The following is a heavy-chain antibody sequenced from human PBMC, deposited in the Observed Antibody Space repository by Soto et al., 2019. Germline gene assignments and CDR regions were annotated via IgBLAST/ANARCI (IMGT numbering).Heavy chain of an antibody. J-gene: IGHJ3*02. Sequence: PGGSLRLSCECSGFTVSSRAMTWIRQAPGKGPEWVSTVTADGGTYYADSVRGRFTISRDNAKNSLYLQMNSLRAEDTAVYYCAREIKMATIFWGAFDIWGQGTMVTVSS. V-gene: IGHV3-23*01. CDR3: AREIKMATIFWGAFDI. D-gene: IGHD5-12*01. CDR1: GFTVSSRA. CDR2: VTADGGT.